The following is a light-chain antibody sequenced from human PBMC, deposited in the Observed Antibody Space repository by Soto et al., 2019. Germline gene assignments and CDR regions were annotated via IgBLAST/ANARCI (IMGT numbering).Light chain of an antibody. CDR1: QSISSH. J-gene: IGKJ4*01. V-gene: IGKV1-39*01. CDR3: QHSHSAPLT. CDR2: AAS. Sequence: DIQMTQSPSSLSASVGDRVTITCRASQSISSHLNWYQQKPGKAPKFLICAASTLLSGVPSRFSGSGSGTDFNLTISSLQPEDFAIYSCQHSHSAPLTFGGGTKVEIK.